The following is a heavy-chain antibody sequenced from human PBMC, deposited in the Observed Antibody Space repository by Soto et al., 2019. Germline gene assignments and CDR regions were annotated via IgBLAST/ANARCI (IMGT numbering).Heavy chain of an antibody. J-gene: IGHJ6*02. CDR2: IYYSGST. Sequence: SEILSLTCTVSGGSISSGDYYWSWIRQPPGKGLEWIGYIYYSGSTYYNPSLKSRVTISVDTSKNQFSLKLSSVTAADTAVYYCARDPSMTSGYYYYGMDVWGQGTTVPVSS. CDR3: ARDPSMTSGYYYYGMDV. V-gene: IGHV4-30-4*01. CDR1: GGSISSGDYY.